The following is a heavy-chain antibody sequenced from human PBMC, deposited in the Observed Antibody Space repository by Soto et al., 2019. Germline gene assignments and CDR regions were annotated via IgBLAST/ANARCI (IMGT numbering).Heavy chain of an antibody. CDR3: AREVMPTSNGPFDY. CDR1: GGSFSSYA. Sequence: QVQLVQSGAEVKKPGSSVTVSCKASGGSFSSYAVSWVRQAPGQGLEWMGGIIPMFGTVNYAQTFLGRVTITADESTSTTYMELSSLRSEDTAMYYCAREVMPTSNGPFDYWGQGTLVTVSS. J-gene: IGHJ4*02. V-gene: IGHV1-69*12. CDR2: IIPMFGTV. D-gene: IGHD2-21*01.